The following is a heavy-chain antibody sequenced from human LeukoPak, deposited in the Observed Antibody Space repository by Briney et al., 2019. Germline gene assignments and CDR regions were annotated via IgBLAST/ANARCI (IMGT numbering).Heavy chain of an antibody. D-gene: IGHD4-11*01. Sequence: SQTLSLTCAISGDSVSSNSAAWNWIRRSPSRGLKWLGRTCYRSKWYTDYAVPVTSRITINPDTSKNQFSLQLNSVTPEDTAVYYCARDKDYSIDHWGQGTLVTVSS. V-gene: IGHV6-1*01. J-gene: IGHJ4*02. CDR1: GDSVSSNSAA. CDR3: ARDKDYSIDH. CDR2: TCYRSKWYT.